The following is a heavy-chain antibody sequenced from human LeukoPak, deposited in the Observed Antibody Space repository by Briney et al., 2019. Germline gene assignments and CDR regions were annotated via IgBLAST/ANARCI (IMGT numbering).Heavy chain of an antibody. CDR2: VIRDGSFT. J-gene: IGHJ4*02. V-gene: IGHV3-74*01. D-gene: IGHD5-24*01. Sequence: GGSLRLSCAASGFTFSCCAIHWVRQAPGKGLEWVSRVIRDGSFTNYADSVKGRFTISRDNAKNTLYLQMSSLRAEDTAVYFCVRDGDDFNFDYWGQGSLVTVSS. CDR1: GFTFSCCA. CDR3: VRDGDDFNFDY.